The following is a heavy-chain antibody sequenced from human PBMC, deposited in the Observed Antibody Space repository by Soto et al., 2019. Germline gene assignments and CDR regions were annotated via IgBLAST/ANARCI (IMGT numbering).Heavy chain of an antibody. CDR3: ATFLRAVAGTPYDGFDI. V-gene: IGHV3-23*01. D-gene: IGHD6-19*01. Sequence: EVQLLESGGGLVQPGGSLRLSCAASGFTFSSYAMSWVRQAPGKGLEWVSTISGSGGNAYYADSVKGRFSISRDNSKNTLRLQMNSLRADDTAVYYCATFLRAVAGTPYDGFDIWGPGTIVTVSS. CDR1: GFTFSSYA. CDR2: ISGSGGNA. J-gene: IGHJ3*02.